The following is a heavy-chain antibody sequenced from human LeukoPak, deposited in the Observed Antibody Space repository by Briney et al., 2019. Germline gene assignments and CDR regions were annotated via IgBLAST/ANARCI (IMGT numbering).Heavy chain of an antibody. CDR2: ISWNSGSI. D-gene: IGHD6-19*01. V-gene: IGHV3-9*01. Sequence: PGGSLRLSCAASGFTFDDYAMHWVRQAPGKGLEWVSGISWNSGSIGYADSVKGRFTISRDNAKNSLYLQMNSLRAEDTAVYYCAKDRLPIAVGYRSEYYFDYWGQGTLVTVSS. CDR1: GFTFDDYA. J-gene: IGHJ4*02. CDR3: AKDRLPIAVGYRSEYYFDY.